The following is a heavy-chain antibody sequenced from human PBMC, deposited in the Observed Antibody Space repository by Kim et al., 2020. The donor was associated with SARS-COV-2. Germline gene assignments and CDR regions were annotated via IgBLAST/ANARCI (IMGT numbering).Heavy chain of an antibody. CDR3: ARDTYYDFWSGQERNAFDI. V-gene: IGHV3-21*01. CDR2: ISSSSSYI. D-gene: IGHD3-3*01. J-gene: IGHJ3*02. Sequence: GGSLRLSCAASGFTFSSYSMNWVRQAPGKGLEWVSSISSSSSYIYYADSVKGRFTISRDNAKNSLYLQMNSLRAEDTAVYYCARDTYYDFWSGQERNAFDIWGQGTMVTVSS. CDR1: GFTFSSYS.